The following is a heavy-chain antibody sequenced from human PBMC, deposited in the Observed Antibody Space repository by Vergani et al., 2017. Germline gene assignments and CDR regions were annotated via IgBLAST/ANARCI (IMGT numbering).Heavy chain of an antibody. Sequence: QVQLQESGPGLVRPSETPSLTCTVSGGSLSGYYWNWIRQTPGEGLEWIGYVEDSGYFNYNPSLKTRVSMSSDTSNNQFSLMLSSVTVADTAVYYCAGSIVSRNPPDYFDNWGQGTLVTVSS. CDR1: GGSLSGYY. J-gene: IGHJ4*02. CDR3: AGSIVSRNPPDYFDN. D-gene: IGHD1-14*01. V-gene: IGHV4-59*01. CDR2: VEDSGYF.